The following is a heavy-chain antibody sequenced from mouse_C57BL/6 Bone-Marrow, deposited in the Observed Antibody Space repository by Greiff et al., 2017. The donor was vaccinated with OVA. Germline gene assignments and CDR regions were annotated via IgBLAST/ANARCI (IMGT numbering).Heavy chain of an antibody. J-gene: IGHJ1*03. Sequence: VQLQQSGAELLKPGASVKISCKASGYTFTDYYMNWVKQSHGKSLEWIGDINPNNGGTSYNQKFKGKATLTVDKSSSTAYMELRSLTSEDSAVYYCARDYYGSSWYFDVWGTGTTVTVSS. CDR3: ARDYYGSSWYFDV. CDR1: GYTFTDYY. V-gene: IGHV1-26*01. CDR2: INPNNGGT. D-gene: IGHD1-1*01.